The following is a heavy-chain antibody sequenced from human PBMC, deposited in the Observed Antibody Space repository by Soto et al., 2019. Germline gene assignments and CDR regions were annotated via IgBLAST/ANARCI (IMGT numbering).Heavy chain of an antibody. CDR3: AGRNGRWLPYCSDF. V-gene: IGHV3-23*01. CDR1: GFTFSRYA. Sequence: EMQLLESGGGLVQPGGSLILSCAASGFTFSRYAMSCVRQAPGMGLELGSGISYSDGTTYYADSVKGRFTISRDNSKKTLYLQMNSLIAENTAVYYCAGRNGRWLPYCSDFWGQGTLDTVSS. J-gene: IGHJ4*02. CDR2: ISYSDGTT. D-gene: IGHD3-22*01.